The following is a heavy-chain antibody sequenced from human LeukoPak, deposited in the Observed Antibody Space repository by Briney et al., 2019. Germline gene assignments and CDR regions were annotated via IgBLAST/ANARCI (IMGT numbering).Heavy chain of an antibody. Sequence: AEILSLTCTVSGGSISSSSYYWSWIRQPPGKGLEWIGYIYYSGSTNYNPSLKSRVTISVDTSKNQFSLKLSSVTAADTAVYYCARVIGYSGYDAFDYWGQGTLVTVSS. CDR1: GGSISSSSYY. J-gene: IGHJ4*02. CDR3: ARVIGYSGYDAFDY. V-gene: IGHV4-61*01. CDR2: IYYSGST. D-gene: IGHD5-12*01.